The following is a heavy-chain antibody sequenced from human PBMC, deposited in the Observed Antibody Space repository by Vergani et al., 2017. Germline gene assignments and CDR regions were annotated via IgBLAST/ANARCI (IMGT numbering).Heavy chain of an antibody. V-gene: IGHV3-9*01. CDR2: ISWNSGSI. J-gene: IGHJ4*02. D-gene: IGHD1-7*01. CDR1: GFTFDDYA. CDR3: AKMMGGTGTRGPFDY. Sequence: EVQLVESGGGLVQPGRSLRLSCAASGFTFDDYAMHWVRQAPGKGLEWVSGISWNSGSIGYADSVKGRFTISRDNAKNSLYLQMNSLRAEDTAVYYCAKMMGGTGTRGPFDYWGQGTLVTVSS.